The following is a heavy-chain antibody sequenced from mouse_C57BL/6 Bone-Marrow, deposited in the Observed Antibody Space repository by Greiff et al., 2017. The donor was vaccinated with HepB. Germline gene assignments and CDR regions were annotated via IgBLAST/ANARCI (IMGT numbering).Heavy chain of an antibody. D-gene: IGHD4-1*01. V-gene: IGHV1-85*01. Sequence: QVQLQQSGPELVKPGASVKLSCKASGYTFTSYDINWVKQRPGQGLEWIGWIYPRDGSTKYNEKFKGKATLTVDTSSSTAYMELHSLTSEDSAVYFCAKRKLTGTLYWYFDVWGTGTTVTVSS. CDR1: GYTFTSYD. CDR2: IYPRDGST. J-gene: IGHJ1*03. CDR3: AKRKLTGTLYWYFDV.